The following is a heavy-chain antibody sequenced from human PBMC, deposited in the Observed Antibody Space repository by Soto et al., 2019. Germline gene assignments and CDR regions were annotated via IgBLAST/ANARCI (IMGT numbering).Heavy chain of an antibody. CDR1: GYTLTELS. D-gene: IGHD3-22*01. CDR2: FDPEDGET. CDR3: ATALRNYYDSSGLPRINWFDP. Sequence: ASVKVSCKVSGYTLTELSMHWVRQAPGKGLEWKGSFDPEDGETIYAQKFQGRVTMTEDTSTDTAYMELSSLRSEDTAVYYCATALRNYYDSSGLPRINWFDPWGQGTLVTVSS. J-gene: IGHJ5*02. V-gene: IGHV1-24*01.